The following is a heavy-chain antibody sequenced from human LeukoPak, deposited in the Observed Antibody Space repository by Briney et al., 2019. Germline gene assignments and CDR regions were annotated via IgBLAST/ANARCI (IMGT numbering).Heavy chain of an antibody. J-gene: IGHJ4*02. CDR3: ARGGNKEFDY. CDR1: GCIVSSNY. Sequence: PGGSLRLSCAASGCIVSSNYMSWVRQAPGKGLEWVSVIYNGGRTNYADSVKGRFTISRDNSKNTLFLQVNSLRAEDTAVYYCARGGNKEFDYWGQGTLVTVSS. D-gene: IGHD2/OR15-2a*01. V-gene: IGHV3-53*01. CDR2: IYNGGRT.